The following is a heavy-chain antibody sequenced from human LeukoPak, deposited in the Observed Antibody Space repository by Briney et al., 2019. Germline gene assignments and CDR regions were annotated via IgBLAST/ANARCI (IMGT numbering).Heavy chain of an antibody. V-gene: IGHV1-46*01. CDR2: INPSGGST. J-gene: IGHJ1*01. D-gene: IGHD2-15*01. CDR1: GYTFTSYY. Sequence: GASVKVSCKASGYTFTSYYMHWVRQAPGQGLEWMGIINPSGGSTSYAQKFQGRVTMTRDMSTSTVYMELSSLRSEDTAVYYCXXXXXXXXCSGGSCSEYFQHWGQGTLVTVSS. CDR3: XXXXXXXXCSGGSCSEYFQH.